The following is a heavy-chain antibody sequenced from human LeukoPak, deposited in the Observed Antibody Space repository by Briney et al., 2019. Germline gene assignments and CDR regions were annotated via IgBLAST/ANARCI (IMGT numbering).Heavy chain of an antibody. D-gene: IGHD1-26*01. Sequence: GGSLRLSCAASGFTFSSYWMSWVRQAPGKGLEWVANIKQDGSEKYYVDSVKGRFTISRDNAKNSLYLQMNSLRAEDTAVYYCARALIVGATGEYYLDYWGQGTQVTVSS. CDR1: GFTFSSYW. J-gene: IGHJ4*02. V-gene: IGHV3-7*03. CDR3: ARALIVGATGEYYLDY. CDR2: IKQDGSEK.